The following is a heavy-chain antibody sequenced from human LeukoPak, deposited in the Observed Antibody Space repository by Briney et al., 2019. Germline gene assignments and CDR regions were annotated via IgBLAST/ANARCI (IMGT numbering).Heavy chain of an antibody. Sequence: ASVTVSFKASGYTFTSYDIHWVRQAAGQGLAWMGWMNPNSGNTGYAQTFQGRVTMTRNTSISTAYLELSSLRSEDTAVYYCARKYGSGSHYTETWGQGTLVTVSS. CDR1: GYTFTSYD. J-gene: IGHJ5*02. CDR3: ARKYGSGSHYTET. CDR2: MNPNSGNT. D-gene: IGHD3-10*01. V-gene: IGHV1-8*01.